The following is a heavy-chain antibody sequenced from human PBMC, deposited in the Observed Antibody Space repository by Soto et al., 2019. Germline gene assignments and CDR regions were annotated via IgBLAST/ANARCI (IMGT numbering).Heavy chain of an antibody. CDR1: GGTFSSYA. Sequence: QVQLVQSGAEVKKPGSSVKVSCKASGGTFSSYAISWVRQAPGQGLEWMGGIIPIFGTANHAQKFQGRVTIIADESTSTVYMELSSLRSDDTAIYYCARGWGYDSTDYYYAYWGQGTLVTVSS. CDR3: ARGWGYDSTDYYYAY. CDR2: IIPIFGTA. J-gene: IGHJ4*02. D-gene: IGHD3-22*01. V-gene: IGHV1-69*01.